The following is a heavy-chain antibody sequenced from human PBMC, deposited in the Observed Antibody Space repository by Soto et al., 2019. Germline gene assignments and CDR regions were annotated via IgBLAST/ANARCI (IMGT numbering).Heavy chain of an antibody. Sequence: SETLSLTCAGYGGSFSCYYWSWIRQPPGKGLEWIGEITDSGFTNYNSSLESRVTISVDTSKNQFSLKLRSVTAADTAVYYCARSRGGVQDWGQGTLVTVSS. V-gene: IGHV4-34*01. CDR1: GGSFSCYY. J-gene: IGHJ1*01. CDR3: ARSRGGVQD. CDR2: ITDSGFT. D-gene: IGHD3-10*01.